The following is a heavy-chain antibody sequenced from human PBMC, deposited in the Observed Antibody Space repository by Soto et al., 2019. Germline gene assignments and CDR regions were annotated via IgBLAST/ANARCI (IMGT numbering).Heavy chain of an antibody. CDR1: GYSFAIDC. CDR2: IYPGDSDT. D-gene: IGHD1-26*01. CDR3: ARYSGSYWHYLDF. J-gene: IGHJ4*02. Sequence: GESLKISCNGSGYSFAIDCVALVLQMPEKGLDWIGAIYPGDSDTKYSSAFRGHVTISADTSVSTAYLQWRSLEATDSAIYYCARYSGSYWHYLDFWGQGTLVTFSS. V-gene: IGHV5-51*01.